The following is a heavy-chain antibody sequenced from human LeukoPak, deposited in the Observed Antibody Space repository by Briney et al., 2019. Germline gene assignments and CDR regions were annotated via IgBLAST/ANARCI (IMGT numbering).Heavy chain of an antibody. Sequence: GRSLRLPCAASGFTFSSYAMHWVRQAPGKGLEWVAVISYDGSNKYYADSVKGRFTISRDNSKNTLYLQMNSLRAEDTAVYYCARNLRVEMASRGGYYYGMDVWGQGTTVTVSS. D-gene: IGHD5-24*01. J-gene: IGHJ6*02. V-gene: IGHV3-30*04. CDR1: GFTFSSYA. CDR3: ARNLRVEMASRGGYYYGMDV. CDR2: ISYDGSNK.